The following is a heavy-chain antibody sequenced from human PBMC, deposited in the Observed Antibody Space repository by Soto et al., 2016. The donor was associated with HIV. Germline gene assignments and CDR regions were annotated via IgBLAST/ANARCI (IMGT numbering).Heavy chain of an antibody. J-gene: IGHJ4*02. D-gene: IGHD5-12*01. CDR3: ARSPAGLRLGPNYFDY. CDR2: ISGSGGST. Sequence: EVQLLESGGGLVQPGGSLRLSCAASGFTFSSYAMSWVRQAPGKGLEWVSAISGSGGSTYYADSVKGRFTIPRDNSKNTLYLQMNSLRAEDTAVYYCARSPAGLRLGPNYFDYWGQGTPGHRLL. V-gene: IGHV3-23*01. CDR1: GFTFSSYA.